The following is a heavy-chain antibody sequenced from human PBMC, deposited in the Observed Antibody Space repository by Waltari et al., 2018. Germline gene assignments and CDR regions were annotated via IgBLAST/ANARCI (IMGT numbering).Heavy chain of an antibody. CDR1: GGSISSYY. D-gene: IGHD1-26*01. CDR2: IYYSGST. V-gene: IGHV4-59*01. J-gene: IGHJ4*02. Sequence: QVQLQESGPGLVKPSETLSLTCTVSGGSISSYYWSWIRQAPGKGLEWIGYIYYSGSTNYNPSLRSRGTISGDTSKNQFSLKLRSVTAADTAVYYCARSPPWELPDYWGQGTLVTVSS. CDR3: ARSPPWELPDY.